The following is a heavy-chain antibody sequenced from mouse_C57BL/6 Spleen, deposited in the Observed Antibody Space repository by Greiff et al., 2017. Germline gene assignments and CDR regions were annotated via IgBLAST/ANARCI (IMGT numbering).Heavy chain of an antibody. CDR1: GFSFNTYA. Sequence: EVKLMESGGGLVQPKGSLKLSCAASGFSFNTYAMNWVRQAPGKGLEWVARIRSKSNNYATYYADSVKDRFTISRDDSESMLYLQMNNLKTEDTAMYYCVRQGYDYDFAYWGQGTLVTVSA. CDR3: VRQGYDYDFAY. CDR2: IRSKSNNYAT. J-gene: IGHJ3*01. V-gene: IGHV10-1*01. D-gene: IGHD2-4*01.